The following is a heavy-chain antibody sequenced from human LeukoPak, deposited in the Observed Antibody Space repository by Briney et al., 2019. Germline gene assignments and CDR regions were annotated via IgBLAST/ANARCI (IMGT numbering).Heavy chain of an antibody. V-gene: IGHV4-34*01. D-gene: IGHD6-13*01. J-gene: IGHJ6*02. Sequence: SETLSLTCAVYGGSFSGYYWSWIRQPPGKGLEWIGEINHSGSTNYNPSLKSRVTISVDTSKNQFSLKLSSVTAADTAVYYCASSPGYSSSWYKLYYYYYGMDVWGQGTTVTVSS. CDR1: GGSFSGYY. CDR2: INHSGST. CDR3: ASSPGYSSSWYKLYYYYYGMDV.